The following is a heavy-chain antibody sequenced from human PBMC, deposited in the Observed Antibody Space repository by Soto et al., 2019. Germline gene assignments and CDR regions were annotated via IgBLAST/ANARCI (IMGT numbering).Heavy chain of an antibody. D-gene: IGHD3-3*01. J-gene: IGHJ4*02. V-gene: IGHV4-59*08. Sequence: PSETLSLTCTVSGGSISSHSWSWIRQPPGEGLEWIGHVYYSGSTNYNPSLKSRVTISVDTFKNQFSLRLTSVTAADTAVYYCASHGVMNAPLGFFEFDYWGQGTMVTVSS. CDR1: GGSISSHS. CDR2: VYYSGST. CDR3: ASHGVMNAPLGFFEFDY.